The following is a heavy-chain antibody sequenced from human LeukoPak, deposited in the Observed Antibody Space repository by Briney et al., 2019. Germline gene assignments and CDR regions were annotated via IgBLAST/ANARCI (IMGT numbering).Heavy chain of an antibody. Sequence: GGSLRLSCAASGFTFSSYWMHWVRQAPGKGLVWVSRINSDGSSTNYADSVKGRFTISRDNAKNTLYLQMSSLRAEDTAVYYCARHAVGTGVNYWGQGTLVTVSS. V-gene: IGHV3-74*01. CDR3: ARHAVGTGVNY. CDR1: GFTFSSYW. J-gene: IGHJ4*02. D-gene: IGHD2-21*02. CDR2: INSDGSST.